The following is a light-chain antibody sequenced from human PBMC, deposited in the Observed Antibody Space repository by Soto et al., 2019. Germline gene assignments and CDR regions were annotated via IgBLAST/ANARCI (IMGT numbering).Light chain of an antibody. CDR2: AAS. V-gene: IGKV3-15*01. CDR3: QQYKDWPPLT. J-gene: IGKJ4*01. Sequence: EIRMTQSPATLSVSPGDTVTLSCKASQSVSSYLAWYHQRPGQPPRLLIHAASDRATGIPARFSGSGSGTEFSLIISSLQSEDVGVYYCQQYKDWPPLTVGGGTKVDIK. CDR1: QSVSSY.